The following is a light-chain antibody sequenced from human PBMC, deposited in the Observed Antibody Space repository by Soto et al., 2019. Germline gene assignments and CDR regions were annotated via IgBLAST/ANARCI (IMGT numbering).Light chain of an antibody. V-gene: IGKV3-20*01. Sequence: EIVLTQSPGTLSLSPGERVTLSCRASQSVSSIYLAWYQKKPGQAPRLLIYGASSRATDIPDRFSGSGSGTDFTLTISRLEPEDSAVYYCQQYGTSPTFGGGTKVDIK. J-gene: IGKJ4*01. CDR1: QSVSSIY. CDR3: QQYGTSPT. CDR2: GAS.